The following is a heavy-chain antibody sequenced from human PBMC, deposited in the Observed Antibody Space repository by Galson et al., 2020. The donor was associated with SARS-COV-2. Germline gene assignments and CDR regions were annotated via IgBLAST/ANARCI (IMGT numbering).Heavy chain of an antibody. CDR1: GGSFSGYY. J-gene: IGHJ2*01. CDR2: INHSGST. Sequence: SQTLSLTCAVYGGSFSGYYWSWIRQPPGKGLEWIGEINHSGSTNYNPSLKSRVTISVDTSKHQFSLKLSSVTAADTAVYYCASSSLSYWYCDLWGGGTLVTVSS. V-gene: IGHV4-34*01. CDR3: ASSSLSYWYCDL. D-gene: IGHD6-6*01.